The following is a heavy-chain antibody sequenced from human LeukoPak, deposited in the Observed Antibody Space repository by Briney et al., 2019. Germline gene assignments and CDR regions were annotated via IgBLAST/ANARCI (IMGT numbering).Heavy chain of an antibody. CDR3: ARSSTSNWLAP. CDR1: GYTFTSYG. Sequence: ASVKVSCKASGYTFTSYGINWVRQAPGQGLQWVAWMNTYSGNTDTAHNFLGRVTITRNTSISTAYMELTSLRSEDTAVYYCARSSTSNWLAPWGEGTLVTVSS. D-gene: IGHD2-2*01. V-gene: IGHV1-8*01. J-gene: IGHJ5*02. CDR2: MNTYSGNT.